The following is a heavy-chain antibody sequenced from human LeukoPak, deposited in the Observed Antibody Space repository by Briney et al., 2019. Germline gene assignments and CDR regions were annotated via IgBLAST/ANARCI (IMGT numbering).Heavy chain of an antibody. CDR3: AKDQHSTSMNYMDV. V-gene: IGHV3-23*01. CDR2: ISGSGAVT. Sequence: PGGSLRLSCAASGFTFSNYAMKWVRQAPGKGLEWVSDISGSGAVTYYGDSVKGRVTISRDNSKNTLYLQMTSLRAEDTAVYFCAKDQHSTSMNYMDVWGDGTTVTVSS. CDR1: GFTFSNYA. D-gene: IGHD2-21*01. J-gene: IGHJ6*03.